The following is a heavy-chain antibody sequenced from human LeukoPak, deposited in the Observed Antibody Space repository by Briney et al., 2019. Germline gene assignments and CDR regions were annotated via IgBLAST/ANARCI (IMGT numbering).Heavy chain of an antibody. Sequence: PSETQSLTCTVSGGSISSYYWSWVRQPPGKGLEWIGYIYYSGSTNYNPSLKSRVTISVDTSKNQFSLKLSSVTAADTAVYYCARGVHDFWSGSCEYFDYWDQGTLVTVSS. V-gene: IGHV4-59*01. CDR1: GGSISSYY. J-gene: IGHJ4*02. CDR3: ARGVHDFWSGSCEYFDY. D-gene: IGHD3-3*01. CDR2: IYYSGST.